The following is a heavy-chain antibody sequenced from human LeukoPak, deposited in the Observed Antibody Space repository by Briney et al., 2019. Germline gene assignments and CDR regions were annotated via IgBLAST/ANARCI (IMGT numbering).Heavy chain of an antibody. Sequence: GRSLRLSCAASGFTFSDYYMSWIRQAPGKGLEWVSYISSSGSTIYYADSVKGRFTISRDNAKNSLYLQMNSLRAEDTAVYYCARDRRYCSGGSCYSNYYYYYGMDVWGQGTTVTVSS. CDR1: GFTFSDYY. D-gene: IGHD2-15*01. CDR3: ARDRRYCSGGSCYSNYYYYYGMDV. V-gene: IGHV3-11*01. J-gene: IGHJ6*02. CDR2: ISSSGSTI.